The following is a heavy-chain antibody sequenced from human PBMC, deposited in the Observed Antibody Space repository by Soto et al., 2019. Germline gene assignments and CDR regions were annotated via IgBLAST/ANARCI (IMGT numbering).Heavy chain of an antibody. V-gene: IGHV3-30*18. CDR1: GFTFSSYG. CDR3: AKTRNIGIFGVVIRGGMDV. J-gene: IGHJ6*02. D-gene: IGHD3-3*02. Sequence: PGGSLRLSCAASGFTFSSYGMHWVRQAPGKGLEWVAVISYDGSNKYYADSVKGRFTISRDNSKNTLYLQMNSLRAEDTAVYYCAKTRNIGIFGVVIRGGMDVWGQGTTVTVSS. CDR2: ISYDGSNK.